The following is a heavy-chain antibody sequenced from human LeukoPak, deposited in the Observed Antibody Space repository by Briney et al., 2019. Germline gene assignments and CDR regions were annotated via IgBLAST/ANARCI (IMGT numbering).Heavy chain of an antibody. CDR1: GGSISSYY. Sequence: SETLSLTCTVSGGSISSYYWSWIRQPPGKGLEWIGYIYYSGSTNYNPSLKSRVTISVDTSKNQFSLKLSSVTAADTALYYCARVRGNYGDYANDAFDIWGQGTMVTVSS. CDR2: IYYSGST. V-gene: IGHV4-59*01. CDR3: ARVRGNYGDYANDAFDI. J-gene: IGHJ3*02. D-gene: IGHD4-17*01.